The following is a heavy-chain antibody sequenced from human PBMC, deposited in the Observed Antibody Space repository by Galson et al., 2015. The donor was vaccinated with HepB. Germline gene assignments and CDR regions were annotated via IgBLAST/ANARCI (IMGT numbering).Heavy chain of an antibody. V-gene: IGHV1-3*01. CDR3: AREDSSSWYGWGWFDP. Sequence: SVKVSCKASGYTFTSYAMHWVRQAPGQRLEWMGWINAGNGNTKYSQKFQGRVTITRDTSASTAYMELSSLRSEDTAVYYCAREDSSSWYGWGWFDPWGQGTLVTVSS. CDR2: INAGNGNT. CDR1: GYTFTSYA. J-gene: IGHJ5*02. D-gene: IGHD6-13*01.